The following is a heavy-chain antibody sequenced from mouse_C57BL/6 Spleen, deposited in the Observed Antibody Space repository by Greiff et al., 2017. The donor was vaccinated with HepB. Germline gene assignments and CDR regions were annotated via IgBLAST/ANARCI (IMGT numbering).Heavy chain of an antibody. Sequence: QVQLQQSGAELMKPGASVKLSCKATGYTFTGYWIEWVKQRPGHGLEWIGEILPGSGNTNYNEKFKGKATFTADTSTNTAYMQISSLTTEDSAIYYGARSMSTTLVATPMDYWGQGTSVTVSS. CDR1: GYTFTGYW. D-gene: IGHD1-1*01. J-gene: IGHJ4*01. CDR3: ARSMSTTLVATPMDY. V-gene: IGHV1-9*01. CDR2: ILPGSGNT.